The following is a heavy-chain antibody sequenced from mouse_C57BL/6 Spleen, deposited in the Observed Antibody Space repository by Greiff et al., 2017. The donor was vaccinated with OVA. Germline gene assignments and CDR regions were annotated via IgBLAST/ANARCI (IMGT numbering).Heavy chain of an antibody. V-gene: IGHV1-69*01. Sequence: QVQLQQPGAELVMPGASVKLSCKASVYTFTSYWMHWVKQRPGQGLEWIGEIDPSDSYTNYNQKFKGKSTLTVDKSSSTAYMQLSSLTSEDSAVYYCARKDYYGSSSLDYWGQGTTLTVSS. CDR2: IDPSDSYT. CDR3: ARKDYYGSSSLDY. J-gene: IGHJ2*01. CDR1: VYTFTSYW. D-gene: IGHD1-1*01.